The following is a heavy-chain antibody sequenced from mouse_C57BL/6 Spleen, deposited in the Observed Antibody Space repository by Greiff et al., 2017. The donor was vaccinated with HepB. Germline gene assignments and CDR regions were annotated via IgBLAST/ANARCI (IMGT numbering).Heavy chain of an antibody. CDR3: TRGRYYYGSSYRDAMDY. V-gene: IGHV1-5*01. D-gene: IGHD1-1*01. J-gene: IGHJ4*01. CDR2: IYPGNSDT. CDR1: GYTFTSYW. Sequence: EVQLQESGTVLARPGASVKMSCKTSGYTFTSYWMHWVKQRPGQGLEWIGAIYPGNSDTSYNQKFKGKAKLTAVTSASTAYMELSSLTNEDSAVYYCTRGRYYYGSSYRDAMDYWGQGTSVTVSS.